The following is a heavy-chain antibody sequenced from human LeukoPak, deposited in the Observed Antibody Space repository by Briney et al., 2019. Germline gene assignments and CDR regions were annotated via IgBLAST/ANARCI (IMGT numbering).Heavy chain of an antibody. CDR3: ARVGCTTTSCLAN. Sequence: GGSLRLSCALSGLTFSSYWMTWVRQAPGKGLELVANINQDGSEKYYVDSVKGRFTISRDNAKNSLYLQMSSLRVEDTAVYYCARVGCTTTSCLANWGQGTLVTVSS. D-gene: IGHD2-2*01. CDR2: INQDGSEK. J-gene: IGHJ4*02. V-gene: IGHV3-7*01. CDR1: GLTFSSYW.